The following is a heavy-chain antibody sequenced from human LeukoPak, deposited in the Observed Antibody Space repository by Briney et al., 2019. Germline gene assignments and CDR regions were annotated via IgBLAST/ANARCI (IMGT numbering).Heavy chain of an antibody. Sequence: PSETLSLTCAVYGGSLDIYYWMFVRQPPGKGLEWIGEINHSGRTHYNPSLKSRVTISVDTSKNQFSLKLSSVTAADTAVYYCARDRRYFSFWGQGTLVTVSS. CDR1: GGSLDIYY. CDR3: ARDRRYFSF. CDR2: INHSGRT. D-gene: IGHD2/OR15-2a*01. J-gene: IGHJ4*02. V-gene: IGHV4-34*01.